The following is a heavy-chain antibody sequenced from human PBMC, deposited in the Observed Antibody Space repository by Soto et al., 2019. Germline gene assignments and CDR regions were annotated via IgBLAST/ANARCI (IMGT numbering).Heavy chain of an antibody. J-gene: IGHJ4*02. V-gene: IGHV1-2*02. CDR1: GYTFTGYY. Sequence: EASVKVSCKASGYTFTGYYMHWVRQAPGQGLEWMGWINPNSGGTNYAQKFQGRVTMNRDTSISTAYMELSRLRSDDTAVYYCARVNVVVVVATREYYFDYWGQGTLVTVSS. D-gene: IGHD2-15*01. CDR3: ARVNVVVVVATREYYFDY. CDR2: INPNSGGT.